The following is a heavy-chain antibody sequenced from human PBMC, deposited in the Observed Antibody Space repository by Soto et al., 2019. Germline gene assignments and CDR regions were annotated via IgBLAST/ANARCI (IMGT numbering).Heavy chain of an antibody. CDR3: AKGDNLGPKTGYAFDP. CDR1: GDSVSSNSAG. D-gene: IGHD5-12*01. Sequence: SQTLSLTCAITGDSVSSNSAGWSWVRQSPQRGLEWLGRTYFRSKWYNDYAVSVKSRIIINPDTSNNQFSLQLNSVTPEDTAVYFCAKGDNLGPKTGYAFDPWGQGIMVTVSS. CDR2: TYFRSKWYN. V-gene: IGHV6-1*01. J-gene: IGHJ5*02.